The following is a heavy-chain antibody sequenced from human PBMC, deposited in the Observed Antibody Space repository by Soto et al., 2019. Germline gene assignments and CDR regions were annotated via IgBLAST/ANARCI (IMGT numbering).Heavy chain of an antibody. CDR1: GYTFTSYY. CDR3: AGADYGDYADTYYYYYGMDV. J-gene: IGHJ6*02. Sequence: ASVKVSCKASGYTFTSYYMHWVRQAPGQGLEWMGIINPSGGSTSYAQKFQGRVTITRDTSASTAYMELSSLRSEDTAVYYCAGADYGDYADTYYYYYGMDVWGQGTTVTVSS. CDR2: INPSGGST. V-gene: IGHV1-46*01. D-gene: IGHD4-17*01.